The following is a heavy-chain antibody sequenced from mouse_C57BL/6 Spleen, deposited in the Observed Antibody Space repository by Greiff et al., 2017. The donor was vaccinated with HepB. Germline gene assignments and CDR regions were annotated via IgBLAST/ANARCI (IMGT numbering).Heavy chain of an antibody. CDR3: ARTIILLRLDY. CDR1: GFTFSDYG. D-gene: IGHD1-1*01. Sequence: EVQVVESGGGLVKPGGSLKLSCAASGFTFSDYGMHWVRQAPEKGLEWVAYISSGSSTIYYADTVKGRFTISRDNAKNTLFLQMTSLRSEDTAMYYCARTIILLRLDYWGQGTTLTVSS. V-gene: IGHV5-17*01. CDR2: ISSGSSTI. J-gene: IGHJ2*01.